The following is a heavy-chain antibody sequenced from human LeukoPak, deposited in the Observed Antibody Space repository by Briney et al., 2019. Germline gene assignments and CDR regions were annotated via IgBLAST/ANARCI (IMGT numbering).Heavy chain of an antibody. D-gene: IGHD1-26*01. V-gene: IGHV4-39*01. J-gene: IGHJ4*02. CDR2: IYYSGST. CDR1: GGSISSSSYY. CDR3: ARPGSHQGPTDY. Sequence: KPSETLSLTCTVSGGSISSSSYYWGWIRQPPGKGLEWIGSIYYSGSTYYNPSLKSRVTISVDTSKNQFSLKLSSVTAADTAVYYCARPGSHQGPTDYWGQGTLVTVSS.